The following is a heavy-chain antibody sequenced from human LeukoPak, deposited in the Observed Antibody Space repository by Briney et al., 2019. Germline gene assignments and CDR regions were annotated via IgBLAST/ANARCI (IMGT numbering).Heavy chain of an antibody. CDR2: INHSGST. D-gene: IGHD3-10*01. Sequence: SETLSLTCAVYGGSFRGHYWTWIRQHPGKGLEWIGEINHSGSTTYNPSLNNRVTISVDTSKNQFSLKLTSVTAADTAVYYCARPHYGSGSLDSWGQGTLVTVSS. J-gene: IGHJ4*02. V-gene: IGHV4-34*01. CDR3: ARPHYGSGSLDS. CDR1: GGSFRGHY.